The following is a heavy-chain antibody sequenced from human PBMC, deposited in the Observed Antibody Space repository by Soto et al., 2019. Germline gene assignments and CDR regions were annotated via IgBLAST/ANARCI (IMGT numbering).Heavy chain of an antibody. CDR3: ARGSPQLIYGMDV. Sequence: LSLTCTVSGGSISSGGYYWSWIRQHPGKGLEWIGYIYYSGSTYYNPSLKSRVTISVDTSKNQFSLKLSSVTAADTAVYYCARGSPQLIYGMDVWGQGTTVTVSS. CDR2: IYYSGST. D-gene: IGHD3-10*01. J-gene: IGHJ6*02. CDR1: GGSISSGGYY. V-gene: IGHV4-31*03.